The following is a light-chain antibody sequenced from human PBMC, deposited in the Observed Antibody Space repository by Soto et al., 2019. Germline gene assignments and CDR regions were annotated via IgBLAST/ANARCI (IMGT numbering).Light chain of an antibody. CDR3: QQYGSSSS. Sequence: EIVLTQSPGTLSLPPGERATLSCRASQSVSNNYLAWYQQKPGQAPRLLIYGASNRATGIPDRFSGSGSGTDFTLTISRLEPEDFAVYYCQQYGSSSSFGQGTKVDI. CDR2: GAS. J-gene: IGKJ1*01. V-gene: IGKV3-20*01. CDR1: QSVSNNY.